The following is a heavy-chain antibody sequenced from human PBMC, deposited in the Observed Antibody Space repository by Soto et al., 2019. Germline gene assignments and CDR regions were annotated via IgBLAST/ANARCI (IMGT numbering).Heavy chain of an antibody. J-gene: IGHJ6*02. CDR1: GGSIGGSN. CDR2: IYYSGST. V-gene: IGHV4-59*01. CDR3: ARDGGFYYGMDV. Sequence: QVQLQESGPGLVKPSETLSLTCTVSGGSIGGSNGNWFRQPPGRGLEWIGYIYYSGSTNYNPSLKSRVTISVDTSKNQFSLKLSSVTAADTAVYYCARDGGFYYGMDVWGQGTTVTVSS. D-gene: IGHD3-3*01.